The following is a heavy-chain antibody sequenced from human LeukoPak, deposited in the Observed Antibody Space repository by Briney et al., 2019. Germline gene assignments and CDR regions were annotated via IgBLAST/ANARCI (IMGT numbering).Heavy chain of an antibody. J-gene: IGHJ4*03. CDR2: INPNKGGT. CDR3: ARDDVYDSSGYSLMYYFDY. D-gene: IGHD3-22*01. CDR1: GYTFTGYY. V-gene: IGHV1-2*06. Sequence: GASVKVSCKASGYTFTGYYMHWVRQAPGQGLEWMGRINPNKGGTNYAQKFQGRVTMTRETSISRAYMELSRLRSDDTAVYYRARDDVYDSSGYSLMYYFDYWGQGTMVTVSS.